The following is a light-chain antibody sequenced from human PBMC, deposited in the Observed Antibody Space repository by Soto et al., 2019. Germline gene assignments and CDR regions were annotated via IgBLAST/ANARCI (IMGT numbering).Light chain of an antibody. Sequence: EIVLTQSPVTLSLSPGERATLSCRASQSVSSSYLAWYQQKPGQAPRLLIYDASNRATGIPGRFSGSGSGRDFTLTISSLEPEDFAVYYCKQRVSGWTCGQGTKVDIK. CDR3: KQRVSGWT. CDR1: QSVSSSY. CDR2: DAS. V-gene: IGKV3-11*02. J-gene: IGKJ1*01.